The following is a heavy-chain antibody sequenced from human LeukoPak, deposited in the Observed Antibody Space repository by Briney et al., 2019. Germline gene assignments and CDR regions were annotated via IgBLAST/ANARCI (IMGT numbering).Heavy chain of an antibody. CDR3: ARDGDYYDSSGYWPLDY. J-gene: IGHJ4*02. CDR2: IYTSGST. V-gene: IGHV4-4*07. D-gene: IGHD3-22*01. Sequence: PSETLSLTCTVSGGSISSYYWSWIRQPAGKGLEWIGRIYTSGSTNYNPSLKSRVTMSVDTSKNQFSLKLSSVTAADTAVYYCARDGDYYDSSGYWPLDYWGQGTLVTVSS. CDR1: GGSISSYY.